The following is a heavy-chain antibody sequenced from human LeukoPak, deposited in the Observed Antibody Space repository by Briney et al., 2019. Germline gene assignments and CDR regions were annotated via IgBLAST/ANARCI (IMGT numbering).Heavy chain of an antibody. D-gene: IGHD4-17*01. CDR3: ARHFGYGDCPLDY. CDR2: IYYTGRT. V-gene: IGHV4-59*08. CDR1: GGSISNYY. J-gene: IGHJ4*02. Sequence: SETLSLTCTVSGGSISNYYWSWFRQPPGKGLEWIAFIYYTGRTHYNPSLQSRVTISVDTSKNQFSLKLRFVTAADTAVYYCARHFGYGDCPLDYWGQGTLVTVSS.